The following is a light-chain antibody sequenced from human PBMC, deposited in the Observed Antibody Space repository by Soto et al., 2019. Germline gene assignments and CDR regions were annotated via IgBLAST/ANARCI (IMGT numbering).Light chain of an antibody. CDR1: QTISSW. V-gene: IGKV1-5*01. Sequence: DIQMTQSPSTLSASVAARVTITCRASQTISSWLAWYHQQTGRAPNLLIYDASTSERGVPSRFSGTGSGTEFTLTIDRLQPDDFATYYCQQYHTSSITFGQGTRLEIK. CDR3: QQYHTSSIT. J-gene: IGKJ5*01. CDR2: DAS.